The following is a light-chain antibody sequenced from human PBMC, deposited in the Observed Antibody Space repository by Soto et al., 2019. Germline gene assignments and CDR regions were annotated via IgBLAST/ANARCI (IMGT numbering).Light chain of an antibody. V-gene: IGLV4-69*01. Sequence: QSVLTQSPSASASLGASVKLTCTLSSGHSSYAIAWHQQQPEKGPRYLMKLNSDGSHSEGDGIPDRFSGSSSGAERYLTISSLQSEDEADYYCQTWGTGIWVFGGGTQLTVL. CDR3: QTWGTGIWV. CDR1: SGHSSYA. J-gene: IGLJ3*02. CDR2: LNSDGSH.